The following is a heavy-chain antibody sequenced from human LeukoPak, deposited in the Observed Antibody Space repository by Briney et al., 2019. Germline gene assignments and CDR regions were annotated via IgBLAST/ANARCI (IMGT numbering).Heavy chain of an antibody. V-gene: IGHV1-69*04. J-gene: IGHJ4*02. CDR1: GGTFSSYA. CDR3: ARGRRRDGYNTDYFDY. CDR2: IIPILGIA. Sequence: SVKVSCKASGGTFSSYAISWVRQAPGQGLEWMGRIIPILGIANYAQKFQGRVTITADKSTSTAYMELSSLRSEDTAVYYCARGRRRDGYNTDYFDYWGQGTLVTVSS. D-gene: IGHD5-24*01.